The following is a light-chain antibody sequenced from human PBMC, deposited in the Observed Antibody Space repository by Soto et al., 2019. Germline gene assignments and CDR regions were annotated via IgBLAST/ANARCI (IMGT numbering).Light chain of an antibody. V-gene: IGKV3-20*01. CDR1: QSVSNNY. CDR2: GAS. Sequence: EIVLTQSPGTLSLSPGERATLSGMAVQSVSNNYLAWYQQKPGHAPRLGIYGASNRATGIPERFSGSGSGTDFTLPISSLQSEDFAVYYCQQYNNWPRPFGQGTKV. J-gene: IGKJ1*01. CDR3: QQYNNWPRP.